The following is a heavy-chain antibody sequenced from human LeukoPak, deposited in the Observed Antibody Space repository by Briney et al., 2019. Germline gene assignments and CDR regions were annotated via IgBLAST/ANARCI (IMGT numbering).Heavy chain of an antibody. D-gene: IGHD6-13*01. CDR3: ARIGISARGTNFHH. V-gene: IGHV1-2*02. J-gene: IGHJ1*01. CDR2: INSNSADT. CDR1: GYSFTTYW. Sequence: GESLKISCKGSGYSFTTYWIGWVRQAPGQGLEWMGWINSNSADTNYAQNFQGRVTMTRDTSISTAYMELSRLRSDDTALYYCARIGISARGTNFHHWGQGTLVTVSS.